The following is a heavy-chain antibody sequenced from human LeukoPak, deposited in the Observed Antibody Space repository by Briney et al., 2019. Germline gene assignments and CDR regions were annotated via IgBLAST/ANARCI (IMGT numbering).Heavy chain of an antibody. D-gene: IGHD2-15*01. CDR1: GFTFSSYS. J-gene: IGHJ3*02. CDR2: ISSSSSTI. V-gene: IGHV3-48*01. Sequence: GGSLRLSCAASGFTFSSYSMNWVRQAPGKGLEWVSYISSSSSTIYYADSVKGRFTISRDNAKNSLYLQMNSLRAEDTAVYYCAREYCSGGSCFPGNIWGQGTMVTVSS. CDR3: AREYCSGGSCFPGNI.